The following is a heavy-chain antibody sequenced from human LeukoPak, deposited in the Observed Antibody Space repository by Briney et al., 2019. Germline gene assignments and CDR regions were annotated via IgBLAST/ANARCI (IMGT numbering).Heavy chain of an antibody. D-gene: IGHD2-21*02. J-gene: IGHJ3*02. CDR3: ATPKSGDWEGAFDI. CDR1: GFTFSSYA. Sequence: PGGSLRLSSAASGFTFSSYAMSWVRQAPGKGLEWDSAISGSGGSSYYADSVKGRFTMSRDNSKNTLYLQMNSLRAEDTAVYYCATPKSGDWEGAFDIWGQGTMVTVSS. CDR2: ISGSGGSS. V-gene: IGHV3-23*01.